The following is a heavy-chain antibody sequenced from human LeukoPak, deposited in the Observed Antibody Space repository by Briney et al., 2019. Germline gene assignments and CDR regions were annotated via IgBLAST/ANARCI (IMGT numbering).Heavy chain of an antibody. CDR3: ARDQSSSFNYFDY. Sequence: SETLSLTCTVSGGSISSYYWSWIRQPPGKGLEWIGYIYYSGSTNYNPSLKSRVTISVDTSKNQFSLKLSSVTAADTAVYYCARDQSSSFNYFDYWGQGTLVTVSS. D-gene: IGHD6-13*01. J-gene: IGHJ4*02. CDR2: IYYSGST. V-gene: IGHV4-59*12. CDR1: GGSISSYY.